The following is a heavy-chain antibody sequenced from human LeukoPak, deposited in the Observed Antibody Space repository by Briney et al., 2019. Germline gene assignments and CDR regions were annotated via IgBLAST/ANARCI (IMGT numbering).Heavy chain of an antibody. CDR1: GFTVSSNY. J-gene: IGHJ3*02. Sequence: PGGSLRLSCAASGFTVSSNYMSWVRHAPGKGLVWVSRIYNDGSSTSYADSVKGRFTISRDNAKSTLYLQMNSLRAEDTAVYYCARVRGGSGRSYAADAFDIWGQGTMVTVSS. CDR2: IYNDGSST. V-gene: IGHV3-74*01. D-gene: IGHD1-26*01. CDR3: ARVRGGSGRSYAADAFDI.